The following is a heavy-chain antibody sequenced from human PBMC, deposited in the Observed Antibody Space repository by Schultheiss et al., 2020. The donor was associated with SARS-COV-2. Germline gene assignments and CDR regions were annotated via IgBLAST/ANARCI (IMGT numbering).Heavy chain of an antibody. Sequence: ASVKVSCKASGYTFTSYAMNWVRQAPGQGLEWMGWISAYNGNTNYAQKLQGRVTMTTDTSTSTAYMELRSLRSDDTAVYYCARFRRSVAARQEAGWFDPWGQGTLVTVSS. CDR2: ISAYNGNT. J-gene: IGHJ5*02. D-gene: IGHD6-6*01. CDR1: GYTFTSYA. CDR3: ARFRRSVAARQEAGWFDP. V-gene: IGHV1-18*01.